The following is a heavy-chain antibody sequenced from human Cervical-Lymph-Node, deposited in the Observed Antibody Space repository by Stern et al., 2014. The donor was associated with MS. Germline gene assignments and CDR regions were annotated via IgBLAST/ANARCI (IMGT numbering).Heavy chain of an antibody. Sequence: VQLVESGGGVVQPGRSLRLVCAASGFNFKSYPMHWVRQAPGKGLEWVAVISDNGDIKQYIDSAKGRFIISRDNSKNTLYLQMNSLRDEDSALYSCATCVRGCFDHWGQGSLVTVSS. CDR2: ISDNGDIK. CDR1: GFNFKSYP. V-gene: IGHV3-30*04. J-gene: IGHJ4*02. CDR3: ATCVRGCFDH.